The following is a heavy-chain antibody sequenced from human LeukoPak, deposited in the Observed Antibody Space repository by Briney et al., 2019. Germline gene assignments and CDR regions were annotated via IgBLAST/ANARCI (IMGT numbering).Heavy chain of an antibody. D-gene: IGHD2-2*01. CDR1: GYSFTSYW. V-gene: IGHV5-51*01. CDR3: ARLAVVPLEAQAADPRSLDYYYYGMDV. J-gene: IGHJ6*04. Sequence: GESLKISCKGSGYSFTSYWIGWVRQMPGKGLEWMGIIYRGDSDTRYSPSFQGQVTISADTSISTAYLQWSSLKASDTAMYYCARLAVVPLEAQAADPRSLDYYYYGMDVWGKGTTVTVSS. CDR2: IYRGDSDT.